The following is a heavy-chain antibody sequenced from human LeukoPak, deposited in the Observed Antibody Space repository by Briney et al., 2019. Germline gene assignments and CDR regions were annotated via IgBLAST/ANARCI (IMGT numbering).Heavy chain of an antibody. V-gene: IGHV3-74*01. D-gene: IGHD6-19*01. Sequence: GGSLRLSCAASGFTFSSYWVHWVRQAPGKGLEWVARINSDGSTINHADSVRGRFTISRDNAKNSLYLQMNSLRAEDTALYYCAKDMTWGIAVAGTSGSFDYWGQGTLVTVSS. CDR1: GFTFSSYW. CDR3: AKDMTWGIAVAGTSGSFDY. J-gene: IGHJ4*02. CDR2: INSDGSTI.